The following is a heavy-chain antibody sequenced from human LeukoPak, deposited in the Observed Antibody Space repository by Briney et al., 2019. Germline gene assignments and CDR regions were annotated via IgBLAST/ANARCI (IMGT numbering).Heavy chain of an antibody. D-gene: IGHD3-22*01. J-gene: IGHJ4*02. CDR3: AKGHSITMIVVATPPGY. V-gene: IGHV3-23*01. CDR2: ISGSGGST. CDR1: GFTFSSFA. Sequence: PGGSLRLSCATSGFTFSSFALSWVRQAPGKGLEWVSTISGSGGSTYYADSVKGRFTISRDNSKNTLYLQMNSLRAEDTAVYYCAKGHSITMIVVATPPGYWGQGTLVTVSS.